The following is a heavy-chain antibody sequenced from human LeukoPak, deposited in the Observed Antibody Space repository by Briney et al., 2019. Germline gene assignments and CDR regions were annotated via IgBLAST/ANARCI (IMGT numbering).Heavy chain of an antibody. J-gene: IGHJ3*02. CDR1: GGTFSSYA. Sequence: SVKVSCKASGGTFSSYAISWVRQAPGQGLEWMGGIIPIFGTANYAQKFQGRVTITTDESTSTAYMELSRLRSEDTAVYYCAREWELLEVVGAFDIWGQGTMVTVSS. V-gene: IGHV1-69*05. CDR2: IIPIFGTA. CDR3: AREWELLEVVGAFDI. D-gene: IGHD1-26*01.